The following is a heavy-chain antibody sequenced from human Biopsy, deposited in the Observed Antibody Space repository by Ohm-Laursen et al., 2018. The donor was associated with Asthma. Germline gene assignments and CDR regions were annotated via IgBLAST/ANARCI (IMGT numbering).Heavy chain of an antibody. D-gene: IGHD3-9*01. Sequence: ASVKSCKASGYNFISFAIHWVRQAPGQRLEWMGWVNTGNGDTKYSQKFQGRVTITRDTSASTAYMELRSLRSEDTATYYCARTYYDFLTGQVKDVFGVWGQGTMVTVSS. CDR1: GYNFISFA. J-gene: IGHJ3*01. CDR3: ARTYYDFLTGQVKDVFGV. CDR2: VNTGNGDT. V-gene: IGHV1-3*04.